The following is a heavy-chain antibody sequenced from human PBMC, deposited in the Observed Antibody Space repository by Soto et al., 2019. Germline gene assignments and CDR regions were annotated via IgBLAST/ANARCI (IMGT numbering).Heavy chain of an antibody. CDR1: GFTFEDYA. CDR3: AKGAFWSGPLRYYMDV. V-gene: IGHV3-9*01. J-gene: IGHJ6*03. D-gene: IGHD3-3*01. CDR2: ISWNSGSI. Sequence: EVQLVESGGGLVQPGRSLRLSCAASGFTFEDYAMHWVRQAPGKGLEWVSGISWNSGSIGYADSVKGRFTISRDNAKNSLYLQMNSLRAEDTALYYCAKGAFWSGPLRYYMDVWGKGTTVTVSS.